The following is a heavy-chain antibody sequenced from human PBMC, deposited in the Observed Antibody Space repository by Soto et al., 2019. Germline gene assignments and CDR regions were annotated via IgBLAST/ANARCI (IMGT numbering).Heavy chain of an antibody. J-gene: IGHJ3*02. Sequence: QVQLQESGPGLVKPSETLSLTCSVAGGSINNYYWSWIRQPPGKGLEWIGYIYYTGSTNYNSSLRSRGTITRDTSKRQFSLRLSSVTAADTAVYYCARWGAVVTAIPNGFDIWGQGTMATVSS. CDR3: ARWGAVVTAIPNGFDI. CDR1: GGSINNYY. CDR2: IYYTGST. V-gene: IGHV4-59*01. D-gene: IGHD2-21*02.